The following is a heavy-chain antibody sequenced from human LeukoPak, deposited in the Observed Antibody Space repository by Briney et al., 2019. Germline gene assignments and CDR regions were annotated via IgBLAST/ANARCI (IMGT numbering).Heavy chain of an antibody. Sequence: SETLSLTCTVSGGSISSYYWSWIRQPPGKGLEWIGYIYYSGSTNYNPSLKSRVTISVDTSKNQFSLKLSSVTAADTAVYYCARVSEDHMVRGGGWFDPWGQGTLVTVSS. D-gene: IGHD3-10*01. CDR2: IYYSGST. CDR3: ARVSEDHMVRGGGWFDP. V-gene: IGHV4-59*01. CDR1: GGSISSYY. J-gene: IGHJ5*02.